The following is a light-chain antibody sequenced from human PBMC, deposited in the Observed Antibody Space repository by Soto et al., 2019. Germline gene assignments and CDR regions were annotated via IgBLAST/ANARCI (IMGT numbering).Light chain of an antibody. V-gene: IGKV1-33*01. CDR2: DAS. CDR1: QDISNY. CDR3: QQYDNLPLT. J-gene: IGKJ4*01. Sequence: DIPMTQSPSSLSASVGDRVTITCQASQDISNYLNWYQQKPGKAPKLLIYDASNLETGVPSRFSGSGSGTDFTFTISSLQPEDIATYYYQQYDNLPLTFGGGTKVEIK.